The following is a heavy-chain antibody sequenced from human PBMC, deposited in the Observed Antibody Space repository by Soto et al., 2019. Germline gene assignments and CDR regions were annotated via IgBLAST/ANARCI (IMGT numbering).Heavy chain of an antibody. CDR2: VYYRGRS. D-gene: IGHD4-4*01. Sequence: GSLRLSCAASGFTFSRFELHWVRQAPGKGLEWIGSVYYRGRSYSKSSVKSRITISVDTSKNQFSLNLNSVTASDTAIYYCVSQRTTVITQAYFDYWGPGALVTVSS. J-gene: IGHJ4*02. V-gene: IGHV4-39*01. CDR3: VSQRTTVITQAYFDY. CDR1: GFTFSRFE.